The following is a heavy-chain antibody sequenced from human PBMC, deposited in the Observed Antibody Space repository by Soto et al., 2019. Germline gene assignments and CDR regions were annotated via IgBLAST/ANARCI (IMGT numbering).Heavy chain of an antibody. CDR3: AKDPRDTGYDLTPIEH. CDR1: GFTFSNYA. V-gene: IGHV3-23*01. CDR2: ITGTGTYT. D-gene: IGHD3-9*01. Sequence: GGSLRLSCAASGFTFSNYAMTWVRQAPGQGLEWVASITGTGTYTYYAGSVKGRFTISRDNSKRTLYLQLNSLRADDTAVYYCAKDPRDTGYDLTPIEHWGHGTQVTVSS. J-gene: IGHJ4*01.